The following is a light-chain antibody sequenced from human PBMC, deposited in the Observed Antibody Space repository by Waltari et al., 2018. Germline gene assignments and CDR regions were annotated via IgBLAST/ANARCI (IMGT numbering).Light chain of an antibody. Sequence: EIVLTQSPDTLSFSPGERATLSCRASQSISKYLAWYQPKPGQAPRLRIYHASSRSTGIPDRFSGSGSGTDFRLTINRLEPEDFAVYYCQHYVSLPATFGQGTKLEIK. J-gene: IGKJ1*01. V-gene: IGKV3-20*01. CDR1: QSISKY. CDR2: HAS. CDR3: QHYVSLPAT.